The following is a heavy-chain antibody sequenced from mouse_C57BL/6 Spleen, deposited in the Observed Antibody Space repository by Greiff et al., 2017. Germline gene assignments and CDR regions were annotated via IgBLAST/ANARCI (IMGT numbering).Heavy chain of an antibody. CDR3: ASHYYGSSYGWYFDV. CDR1: GYTFTSYW. Sequence: QVQLQQPGAELVKPGASVKVSCKASGYTFTSYWMHWVKQRPGQGLEWIGRIHPSDSDTNYNQKFKGKATLTVDNSSSTAYMQLSSLTSEDSAVYYCASHYYGSSYGWYFDVWGTGTTVTVSS. CDR2: IHPSDSDT. V-gene: IGHV1-74*01. J-gene: IGHJ1*03. D-gene: IGHD1-1*01.